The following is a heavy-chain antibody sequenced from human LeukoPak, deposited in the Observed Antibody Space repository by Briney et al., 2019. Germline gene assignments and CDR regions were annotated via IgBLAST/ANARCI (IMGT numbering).Heavy chain of an antibody. Sequence: SETLSLTCTVSGGSISSYSWSWIRQLAGKGLEWIGPIFSTGSINYNPSLRSRVTMSVDTSKNQFSLRLSSLTAADTAVYYCARGFRAAAGTGFDYWGQGTLVTVSS. D-gene: IGHD6-13*01. CDR3: ARGFRAAAGTGFDY. CDR1: GGSISSYS. CDR2: IFSTGSI. V-gene: IGHV4-4*07. J-gene: IGHJ4*02.